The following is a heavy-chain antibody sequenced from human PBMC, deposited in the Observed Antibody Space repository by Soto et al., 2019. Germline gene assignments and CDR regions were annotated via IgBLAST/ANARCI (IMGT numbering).Heavy chain of an antibody. CDR2: ISYNGTT. CDR1: GGSISSGGYS. Sequence: PSETLSLTCAVSGGSISSGGYSWSWIRQPPGEGLEWIGFISYNGTTSYSPSLKSRLAISLDTSKNQFSLSLSSVTAADTAVYYCARGRRYSYGLDPWGQGTLVTVSS. J-gene: IGHJ5*02. CDR3: ARGRRYSYGLDP. V-gene: IGHV4-30-4*08. D-gene: IGHD5-18*01.